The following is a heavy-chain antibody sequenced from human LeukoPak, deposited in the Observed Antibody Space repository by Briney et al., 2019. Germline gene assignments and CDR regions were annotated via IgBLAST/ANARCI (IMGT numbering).Heavy chain of an antibody. CDR2: TYYRSKRYK. CDR3: ARDAIPGPTPYF. Sequence: SQTLSLICAISGHSLSSNSAAWNSITQSPSRGLERLGRTYYRSKRYKDYGGSVNSRITNNPDTSKHQFHLPLNSVTREDAAVYYCARDAIPGPTPYFWGQGTLLTVFS. V-gene: IGHV6-1*01. J-gene: IGHJ4*02. CDR1: GHSLSSNSAA. D-gene: IGHD1-14*01.